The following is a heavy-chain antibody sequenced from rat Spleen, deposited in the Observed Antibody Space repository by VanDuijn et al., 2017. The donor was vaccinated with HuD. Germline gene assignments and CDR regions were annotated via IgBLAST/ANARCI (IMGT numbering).Heavy chain of an antibody. J-gene: IGHJ2*01. CDR2: ITYDGSNT. CDR3: SRHTNLAAGDF. CDR1: GFTFSDYN. D-gene: IGHD1-2*01. V-gene: IGHV5-7*01. Sequence: EVQLVESGGGLVQPGRSLKFSCAASGFTFSDYNMAWVRQAPKKGLEWVATITYDGSNTYYRDSVKGRFTISRDNAQSTLYLQMDSLRSEDTATYYCSRHTNLAAGDFWGLGVMVTVSS.